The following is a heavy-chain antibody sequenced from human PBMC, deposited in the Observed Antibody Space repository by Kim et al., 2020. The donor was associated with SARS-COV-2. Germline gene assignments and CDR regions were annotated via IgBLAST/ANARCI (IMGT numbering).Heavy chain of an antibody. CDR3: AKREGVGATGS. CDR1: GFTFSSYA. J-gene: IGHJ5*02. D-gene: IGHD1-26*01. V-gene: IGHV3-23*01. Sequence: GGSLRLSCAASGFTFSSYAMSWVRQAPGKGLEWVSGISASGVSTYYADSVKGRFTVFRDNSENTLSLQMDNLRVEDTAVYYCAKREGVGATGSWGQGTRVTVSS. CDR2: ISASGVST.